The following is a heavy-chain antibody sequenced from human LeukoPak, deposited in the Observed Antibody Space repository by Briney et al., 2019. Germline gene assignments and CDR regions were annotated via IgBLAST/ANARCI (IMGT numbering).Heavy chain of an antibody. D-gene: IGHD7-27*01. CDR1: GFTFSRYA. CDR2: IFGGGGSA. V-gene: IGHV3-23*01. CDR3: AKYGSWGGDYFDY. J-gene: IGHJ4*02. Sequence: GGSLRLSCAASGFTFSRYAMSWVRQAPGKGLEWVSGIFGGGGSASYADSVKGRFTISRDNPKNTLYLQMNSLRAEDTAIYYCAKYGSWGGDYFDYWGQGTLVTVSS.